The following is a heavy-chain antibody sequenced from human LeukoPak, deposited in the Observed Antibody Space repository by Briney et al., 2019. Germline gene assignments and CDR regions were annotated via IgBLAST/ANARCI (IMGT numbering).Heavy chain of an antibody. V-gene: IGHV3-23*01. J-gene: IGHJ4*02. CDR2: ISGSADAT. D-gene: IGHD1/OR15-1a*01. CDR3: AKDRGTPYY. CDR1: GFTFSTYA. Sequence: GGSLRLSCAASGFTFSTYAMTWVRQAPGKGLEWVSTISGSADATYYADSVKGRFTISRDNFKNTLYLQMNSLRPEDSAIYFCAKDRGTPYYWGQRTLVTVSS.